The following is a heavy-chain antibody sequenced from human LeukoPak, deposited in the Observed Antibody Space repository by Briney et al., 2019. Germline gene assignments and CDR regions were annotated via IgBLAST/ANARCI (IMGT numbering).Heavy chain of an antibody. D-gene: IGHD5-12*01. J-gene: IGHJ5*02. CDR2: IYYSGST. CDR3: ARNERKWLRGVTSGALSNWFDP. Sequence: SETLSLTCTVSGGSISSSSYYWDWIRQPPGKGLEWIGSIYYSGSTYYNPSLKSRVTISIDTSKNQFSLKLSSVTAADTAVYYCARNERKWLRGVTSGALSNWFDPWGQGTLVTVSS. V-gene: IGHV4-39*07. CDR1: GGSISSSSYY.